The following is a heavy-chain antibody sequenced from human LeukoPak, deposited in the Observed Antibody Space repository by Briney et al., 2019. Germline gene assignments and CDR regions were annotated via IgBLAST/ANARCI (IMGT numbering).Heavy chain of an antibody. CDR3: ARTSSGVTML. J-gene: IGHJ4*02. D-gene: IGHD3-10*01. CDR1: GGSISSGSYY. CDR2: IYTSGST. V-gene: IGHV4-61*02. Sequence: PSQTLSLTCTVSGGSISSGSYYWSWIRQPAGKRLEWIGRIYTSGSTNYNPSLKSRVTISLDTSKDQFSLRLSSVTAADTAVYYCARTSSGVTMLWGQGTLVTVSS.